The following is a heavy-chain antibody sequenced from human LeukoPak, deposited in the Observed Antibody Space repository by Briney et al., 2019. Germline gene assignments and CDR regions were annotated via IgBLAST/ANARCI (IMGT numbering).Heavy chain of an antibody. CDR3: AGGEGWLPNY. CDR1: GDSISGYY. CDR2: TYYSGST. V-gene: IGHV4-59*01. J-gene: IGHJ4*02. Sequence: PSETLSLTCTVSGDSISGYYWTWMRQPSGKELEWIGVTYYSGSTHYNPSLKSRVTISADTSKNQFSLRVTSMTAADTAVYYCAGGEGWLPNYWGQGTLVTISS. D-gene: IGHD3-16*01.